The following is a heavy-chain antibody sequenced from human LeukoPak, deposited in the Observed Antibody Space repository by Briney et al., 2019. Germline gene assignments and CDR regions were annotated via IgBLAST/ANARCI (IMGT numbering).Heavy chain of an antibody. CDR2: SSSSSSII. Sequence: PGGSLRLSCAASGFTFSSYSMNWVRQAPGKGLEWVSYSSSSSSIIYYADSVKGRFTISRDNAKNSLYLQMNSLRVEDTAVYYCARGPSEFSSRWASKWFDPWGQGTLVTVSS. D-gene: IGHD6-13*01. CDR3: ARGPSEFSSRWASKWFDP. V-gene: IGHV3-48*04. J-gene: IGHJ5*02. CDR1: GFTFSSYS.